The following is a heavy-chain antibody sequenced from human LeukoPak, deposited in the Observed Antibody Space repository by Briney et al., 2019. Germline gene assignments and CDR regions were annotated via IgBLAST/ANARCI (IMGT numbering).Heavy chain of an antibody. CDR3: ARDRPLAAAPYYYYYMDV. D-gene: IGHD6-13*01. V-gene: IGHV1-2*02. CDR1: GYTFTGYS. Sequence: GASVKVSCKASGYTFTGYSMHWVRQAPGQGLEWMGWINPNSGGTNYAQKFQGRVTMTRDTSISTAYMELSRLRSDDTAVYYCARDRPLAAAPYYYYYMDVWGKGTTVTVSS. CDR2: INPNSGGT. J-gene: IGHJ6*03.